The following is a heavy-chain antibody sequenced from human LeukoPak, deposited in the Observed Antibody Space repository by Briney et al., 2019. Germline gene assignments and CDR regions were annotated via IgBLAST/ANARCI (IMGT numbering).Heavy chain of an antibody. CDR3: ARADSSSWYLSLFDY. J-gene: IGHJ4*02. V-gene: IGHV4-34*01. CDR2: INHSGST. Sequence: SETLSLTCAVYGGSFSGYYWSWIRQPPGKGLEWIGEINHSGSTNYNPSLKSRVTISVDTSKNQFSLKLSSVTAADTAVYYCARADSSSWYLSLFDYWGQGTLVTASS. D-gene: IGHD6-13*01. CDR1: GGSFSGYY.